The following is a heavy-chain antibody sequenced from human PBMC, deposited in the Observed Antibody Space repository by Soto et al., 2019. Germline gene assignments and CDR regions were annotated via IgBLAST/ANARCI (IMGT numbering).Heavy chain of an antibody. J-gene: IGHJ4*02. CDR1: GGTFSSYA. D-gene: IGHD3-10*01. CDR3: ANVEFGSDFDY. Sequence: GASVKVSCKASGGTFSSYAISWVRQAPGQGLEWMGGIIPIFGTANYAQKFQGRVTITADESTSTAYMELSSLRSEDTAVYDCANVEFGSDFDYWGQGTVVTVSS. CDR2: IIPIFGTA. V-gene: IGHV1-69*13.